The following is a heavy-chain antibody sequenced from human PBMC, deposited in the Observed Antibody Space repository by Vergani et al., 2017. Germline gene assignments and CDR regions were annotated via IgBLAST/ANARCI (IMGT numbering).Heavy chain of an antibody. CDR3: ARDRRDYGDYK. J-gene: IGHJ4*02. D-gene: IGHD4-17*01. CDR1: GGSISSGSYY. V-gene: IGHV4-61*02. Sequence: QVQLQESGPGLVKPSQTLSLTCTVSGGSISSGSYYWSWIRQPAGKGLEWIGRIYTSGSTNYNPSLKSRVTISVDTSKNQFSLKLSSVTAADTAVYYCARDRRDYGDYKGGQGTLVTVSS. CDR2: IYTSGST.